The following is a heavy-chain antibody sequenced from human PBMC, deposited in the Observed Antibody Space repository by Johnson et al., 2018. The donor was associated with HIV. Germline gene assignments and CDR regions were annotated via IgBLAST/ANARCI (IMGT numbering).Heavy chain of an antibody. J-gene: IGHJ3*02. D-gene: IGHD4-17*01. V-gene: IGHV3-30*19. CDR3: ARDGTTGPSGDGFDI. CDR1: GFTLSNYG. CDR2: IWHDGST. Sequence: QMQLVESGGGVVQPGRSLRLSCAASGFTLSNYGIHWVRQAPGKGLAWVAVIWHDGSTYYADSVKGRFTISRDNSKNTLYLQINSLRAEETALYYCARDGTTGPSGDGFDIWGQGTMVTVSS.